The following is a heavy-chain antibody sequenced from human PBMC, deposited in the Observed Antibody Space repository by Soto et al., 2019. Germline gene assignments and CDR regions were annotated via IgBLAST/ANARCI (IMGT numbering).Heavy chain of an antibody. CDR2: IKQDGSEK. J-gene: IGHJ6*03. D-gene: IGHD3-3*01. CDR1: GFTFSSYW. V-gene: IGHV3-7*01. Sequence: GGSLRLSCAASGFTFSSYWMSWVRQAPGKGLEWVANIKQDGSEKYYVDSVKGRFTISRDNAKNSLYLQMNSLRAEDTAVYYCARASYYDFWSGYYPYSGDYSYYSMDVWGKGTTVTVSS. CDR3: ARASYYDFWSGYYPYSGDYSYYSMDV.